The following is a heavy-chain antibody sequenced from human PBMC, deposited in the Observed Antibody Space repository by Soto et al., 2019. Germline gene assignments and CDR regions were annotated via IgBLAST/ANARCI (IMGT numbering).Heavy chain of an antibody. CDR2: IYYSGST. D-gene: IGHD6-13*01. CDR1: GGSISSYS. V-gene: IGHV4-59*01. J-gene: IGHJ5*02. Sequence: PSETLSLTCTVSGGSISSYSWSWIRQPPGKGLEWIGYIYYSGSTNYNPSLKSRVTMSVDTSKNQFSLKLSSVTAADTAVYYCARKLGSSNWYWYDPWGQGTLVTVSS. CDR3: ARKLGSSNWYWYDP.